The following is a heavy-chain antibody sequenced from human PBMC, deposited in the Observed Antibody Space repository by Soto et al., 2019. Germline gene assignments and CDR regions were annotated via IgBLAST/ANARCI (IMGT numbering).Heavy chain of an antibody. Sequence: EVQLLESGGGLVQPGGSLRLSCAASGFTFSSYSMSWVRQAPGKGLEWVSAIRNIGGSTYYADSVKVRFTISRDNSKNSLYLQMNSRRAEDTAVYYCSTPRYNWNFDAFDIWGQGTMVTVSS. J-gene: IGHJ3*02. CDR2: IRNIGGST. V-gene: IGHV3-23*01. D-gene: IGHD1-1*01. CDR1: GFTFSSYS. CDR3: STPRYNWNFDAFDI.